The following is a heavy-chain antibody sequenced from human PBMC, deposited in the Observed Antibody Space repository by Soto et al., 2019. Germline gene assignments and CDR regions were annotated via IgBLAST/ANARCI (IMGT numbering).Heavy chain of an antibody. V-gene: IGHV4-59*01. J-gene: IGHJ5*02. Sequence: SETLSLTCTVSGGSISSYYWSWIRQPPGKGLEWIGYIYYSGSTNYNPSLKSRVTISVDTSKNQFSLKLSSVTAADTAVYYCARDRDNCSGGSCYQNWFDPWGQGTLVTVSS. CDR3: ARDRDNCSGGSCYQNWFDP. CDR2: IYYSGST. D-gene: IGHD2-15*01. CDR1: GGSISSYY.